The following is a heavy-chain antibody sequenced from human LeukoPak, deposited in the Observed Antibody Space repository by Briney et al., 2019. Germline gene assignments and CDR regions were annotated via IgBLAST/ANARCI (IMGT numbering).Heavy chain of an antibody. J-gene: IGHJ4*02. CDR1: GGSLRNYY. Sequence: SETLSLTCSVSGGSLRNYYWSWIRQPPGKGLEWIGFIFYSGSTNYNPSLKNRVTISVDTSKNQFSLKLTSVTAADTAMYYCAREGSGDRYFDFWGQGTLVAVFS. D-gene: IGHD7-27*01. CDR3: AREGSGDRYFDF. CDR2: IFYSGST. V-gene: IGHV4-59*01.